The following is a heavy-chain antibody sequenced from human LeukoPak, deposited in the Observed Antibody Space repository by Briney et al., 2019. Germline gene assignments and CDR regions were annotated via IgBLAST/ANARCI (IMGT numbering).Heavy chain of an antibody. CDR1: GYTFTSYG. CDR2: ISAYNGNT. Sequence: ASVKVSCKASGYTFTSYGISWVRQAPGQGLEWMGWISAYNGNTNYAQKLQGRVTMTTDTSTSTAYMELRSLRSDDTAVYYGARVVAVAGTGDFDYWGQVTLVTVSS. CDR3: ARVVAVAGTGDFDY. J-gene: IGHJ4*02. V-gene: IGHV1-18*01. D-gene: IGHD6-19*01.